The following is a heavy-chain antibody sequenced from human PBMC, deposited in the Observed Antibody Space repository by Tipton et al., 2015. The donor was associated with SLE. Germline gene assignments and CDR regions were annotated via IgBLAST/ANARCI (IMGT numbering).Heavy chain of an antibody. J-gene: IGHJ4*02. CDR1: GFTFSSYS. V-gene: IGHV3-48*04. CDR3: ARVSRGY. CDR2: IRSSSTAI. Sequence: SLRLSCAASGFTFSSYSMNWVRQAPGKGLEWVSYIRSSSTAIYYADSVKGRFTISRDNAKNTLYLQMNNLRAEDTAVYYCARVSRGYWGQGTLVTVSS. D-gene: IGHD6-13*01.